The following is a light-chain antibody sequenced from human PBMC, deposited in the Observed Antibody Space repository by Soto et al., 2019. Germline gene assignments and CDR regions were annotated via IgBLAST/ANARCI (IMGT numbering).Light chain of an antibody. CDR1: SNDVGGYNY. CDR2: EVS. J-gene: IGLJ1*01. CDR3: SSYAGSNNPYV. Sequence: QSALTQPASVSGSPGQSITISCTGTSNDVGGYNYVSWYQQHPGKAPKLMIYEVSNRPSGVSNRFSGSKSGNTASLTVSGLQAEDEADYYCSSYAGSNNPYVFGTGTKLTVL. V-gene: IGLV2-14*01.